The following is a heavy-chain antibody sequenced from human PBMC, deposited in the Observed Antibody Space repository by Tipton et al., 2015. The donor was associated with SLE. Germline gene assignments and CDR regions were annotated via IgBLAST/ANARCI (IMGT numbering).Heavy chain of an antibody. D-gene: IGHD6-19*01. CDR1: GDSISSYY. CDR3: AREGYRAQGSSGAFGY. CDR2: IYYSGST. Sequence: TLSLTYTVSGDSISSYYWSWIRQPPGKGLEWIGYIYYSGSTNYNPSLKSRVTISVDTSKNQFSLKLSSVTAADTAVYYCAREGYRAQGSSGAFGYWGQGTLVTVSS. J-gene: IGHJ4*02. V-gene: IGHV4-59*12.